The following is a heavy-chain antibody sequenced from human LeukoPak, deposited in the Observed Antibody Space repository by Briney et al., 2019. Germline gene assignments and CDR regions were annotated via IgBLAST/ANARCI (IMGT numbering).Heavy chain of an antibody. CDR1: GYSFTSYW. CDR2: IYPGDSDT. CDR3: ARKPLTNYDSSVEGAFDY. Sequence: SGESLKISCKGSGYSFTSYWIGWVRQMPGKGLEWMGIIYPGDSDTRYSPSFQGQVTISADKSISTAYLQWSSLKASDTAMYYYARKPLTNYDSSVEGAFDYWGQGTLVTVSS. J-gene: IGHJ4*02. D-gene: IGHD3-22*01. V-gene: IGHV5-51*01.